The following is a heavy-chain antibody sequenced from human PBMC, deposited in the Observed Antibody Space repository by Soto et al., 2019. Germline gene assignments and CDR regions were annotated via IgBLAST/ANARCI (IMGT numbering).Heavy chain of an antibody. CDR1: GGSINTFY. Sequence: SETLSLTCTVSGGSINTFYWSWVRQPAGKGLEWIGRIFSSGSTSFNPSLERRVAVSVDTPKNHFSLNLSSVTAADMAVYYCSREGSYSVYNFAHGTQLWSFDFLGKGAMVTVSS. V-gene: IGHV4-4*07. CDR3: SREGSYSVYNFAHGTQLWSFDF. D-gene: IGHD1-26*01. CDR2: IFSSGST. J-gene: IGHJ4*02.